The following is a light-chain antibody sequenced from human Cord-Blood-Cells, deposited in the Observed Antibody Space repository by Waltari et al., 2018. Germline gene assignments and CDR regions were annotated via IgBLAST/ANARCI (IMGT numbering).Light chain of an antibody. CDR1: SSNSGCKY. V-gene: IGLV1-47*01. CDR2: RNN. Sequence: QSVLTPPPSASGTPGPRVTISGSGSSSNSGCKYVFWYQQLPGTAPKLLIYRNNQRPSGVPDRFSGSKSGTSASLAISGLRAEDEADYYCAAWDDSLSGWVFGGGTKLTVL. J-gene: IGLJ3*02. CDR3: AAWDDSLSGWV.